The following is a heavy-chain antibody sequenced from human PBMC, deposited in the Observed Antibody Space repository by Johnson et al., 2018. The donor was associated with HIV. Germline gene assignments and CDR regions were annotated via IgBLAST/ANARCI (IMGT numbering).Heavy chain of an antibody. Sequence: QMLLVESGGGVVQPGRSLRLSCVGSGFTFSSYDMHWVRQAPGKGMDWVALISYDGRNKYYADSVKGRFNISRDNSKNALYLQMSSLRPEDTAVYYCAKPPSMGADALDSGGQGAMVTVSS. D-gene: IGHD3-16*01. J-gene: IGHJ3*02. CDR3: AKPPSMGADALDS. CDR1: GFTFSSYD. V-gene: IGHV3-30*18. CDR2: ISYDGRNK.